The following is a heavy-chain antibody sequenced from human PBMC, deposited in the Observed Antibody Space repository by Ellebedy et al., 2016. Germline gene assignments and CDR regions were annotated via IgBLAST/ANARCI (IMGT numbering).Heavy chain of an antibody. CDR2: IYYSGTT. V-gene: IGHV4-30-4*01. D-gene: IGHD3-10*01. CDR3: ARAGGSGSYHRNWLDS. Sequence: SETLSLXXTVSGGSIGSGDFYWSWIRQPPGKGLEWIGYIYYSGTTYYNPSLRSRVTMSIDASPNQFSLKLDSVTPADTAVYYCARAGGSGSYHRNWLDSWGQGTLVTVSS. J-gene: IGHJ5*01. CDR1: GGSIGSGDFY.